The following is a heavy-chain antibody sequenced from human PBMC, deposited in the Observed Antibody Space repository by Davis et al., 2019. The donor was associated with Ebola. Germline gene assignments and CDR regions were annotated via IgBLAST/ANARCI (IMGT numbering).Heavy chain of an antibody. V-gene: IGHV3-30*04. J-gene: IGHJ6*02. Sequence: GESLKISCAASGFTFRASSMHWVPQAPGKGLEWVALISHEGSNTFFAEALKGRFTVSRDNSKNTLYLQMNSLRAEDTAVYYCARDSDYGYYHGMDVWGQGTTVTVSS. CDR2: ISHEGSNT. CDR1: GFTFRASS. D-gene: IGHD4-17*01. CDR3: ARDSDYGYYHGMDV.